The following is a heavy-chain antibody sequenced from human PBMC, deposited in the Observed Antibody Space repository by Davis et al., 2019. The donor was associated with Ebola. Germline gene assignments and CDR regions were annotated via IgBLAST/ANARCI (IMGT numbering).Heavy chain of an antibody. Sequence: GESLKISCAASGFTFSGSAMHWVRQASGKGLEWVGRIRSKANSYATAYAASVNGRFTISRDDSKNTAYLQMNSLKTEDTAVYYCSVTTGGMDVWGQGTTVTVSS. CDR2: IRSKANSYAT. J-gene: IGHJ6*02. CDR3: SVTTGGMDV. D-gene: IGHD4-17*01. CDR1: GFTFSGSA. V-gene: IGHV3-73*01.